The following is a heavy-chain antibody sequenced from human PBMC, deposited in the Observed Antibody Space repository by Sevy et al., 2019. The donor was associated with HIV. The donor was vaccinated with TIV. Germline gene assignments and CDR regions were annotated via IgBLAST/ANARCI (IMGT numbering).Heavy chain of an antibody. J-gene: IGHJ5*02. CDR2: IYYSGST. V-gene: IGHV4-59*01. Sequence: SETLSLTCTVSGGSISSYYWSWIRQPPGKGLEGIGYIYYSGSTNYNPSLKSRVTISVDTSKNQFSLKLSSVTAADTAVYYCALSGSPMGWFDPWGQGTLVTVSS. CDR1: GGSISSYY. D-gene: IGHD1-26*01. CDR3: ALSGSPMGWFDP.